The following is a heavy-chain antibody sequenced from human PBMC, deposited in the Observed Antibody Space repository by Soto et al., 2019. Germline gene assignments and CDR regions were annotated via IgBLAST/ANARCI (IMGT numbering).Heavy chain of an antibody. V-gene: IGHV4-30-4*01. Sequence: QVQLQESGPGPVKPSQTLSLTCTVSGGSISSGDYYWSWIRQPPGKGLEWIGYIYYSGSTYYNPSLKSRVTISVDTSKNQFSLKLSSVTAADTAVYYCARAVGGTIRLFDYWGQGTLVTVSS. CDR2: IYYSGST. J-gene: IGHJ4*02. CDR1: GGSISSGDYY. CDR3: ARAVGGTIRLFDY. D-gene: IGHD5-12*01.